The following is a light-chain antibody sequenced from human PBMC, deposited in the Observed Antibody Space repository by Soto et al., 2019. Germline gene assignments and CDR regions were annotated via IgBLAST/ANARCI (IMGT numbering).Light chain of an antibody. CDR2: EVS. J-gene: IGLJ2*01. Sequence: QSALTQPPSASGSPGQSVTISCTGTSSDVGGYNYVSWYQQHPGKAPKLMRYEVSKRPSGVPDRFAGSKSGNTASLTVSGLPAEDEADYYCSSYAGSNKLVVFGGGTKLTVL. CDR3: SSYAGSNKLVV. CDR1: SSDVGGYNY. V-gene: IGLV2-8*01.